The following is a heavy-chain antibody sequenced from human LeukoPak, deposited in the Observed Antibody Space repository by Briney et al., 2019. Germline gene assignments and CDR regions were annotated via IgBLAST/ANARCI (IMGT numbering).Heavy chain of an antibody. D-gene: IGHD3-9*01. Sequence: SQTLSLTCAVSGGSISSGGYSWSWIRQPPGKGLEWIGYIYHSRSTYYNPSLKSRVTISVDRSKIQFSLKLSSVTAADTAVYYCARGGFFYDILTGYYKAGHFDYWGQGTLVTVSS. CDR3: ARGGFFYDILTGYYKAGHFDY. CDR1: GGSISSGGYS. CDR2: IYHSRST. V-gene: IGHV4-30-2*01. J-gene: IGHJ4*02.